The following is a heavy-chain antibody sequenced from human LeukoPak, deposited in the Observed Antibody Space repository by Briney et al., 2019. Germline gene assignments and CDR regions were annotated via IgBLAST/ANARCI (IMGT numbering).Heavy chain of an antibody. CDR3: ARRAMEKRGYFDY. J-gene: IGHJ4*02. CDR2: INHSGST. Sequence: PSETLSLTCAVYGGSFSGYYWSWIRQPPGKGLEWIGEINHSGSTNYNPSLKSRVTISVDTSKNQFSLKLSSVTAADTAVYYCARRAMEKRGYFDYWGQGTLVTVSS. V-gene: IGHV4-34*01. D-gene: IGHD5-18*01. CDR1: GGSFSGYY.